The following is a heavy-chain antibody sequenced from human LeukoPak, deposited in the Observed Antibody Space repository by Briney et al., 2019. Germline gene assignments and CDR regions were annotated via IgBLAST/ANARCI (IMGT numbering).Heavy chain of an antibody. D-gene: IGHD3-10*01. CDR1: GDSISRYY. Sequence: SETLSLTCTVSGDSISRYYWSWIRQPAGKGLEWIGRIYNGGIITYNPSLKSRVTMSIDTSNNQYSLRLRFVTAADTAVYYCARDSGTTGEVKFDPWGQGTLVTVSS. V-gene: IGHV4-4*07. J-gene: IGHJ5*02. CDR2: IYNGGII. CDR3: ARDSGTTGEVKFDP.